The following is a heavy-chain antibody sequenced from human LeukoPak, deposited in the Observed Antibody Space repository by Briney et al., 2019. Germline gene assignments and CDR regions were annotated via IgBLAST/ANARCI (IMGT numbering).Heavy chain of an antibody. CDR2: IYYSGST. V-gene: IGHV4-59*12. D-gene: IGHD3-3*01. Sequence: SETLSLTCTVSGGSISSYYWSWIRQPPGKGLEWIGYIYYSGSTNYNPSLKSRVTISVDTSKNQFSLKLSSVTAADTAVYYCARVKIYDFWSVNYWYFDLWGRGTLVTVSS. CDR1: GGSISSYY. CDR3: ARVKIYDFWSVNYWYFDL. J-gene: IGHJ2*01.